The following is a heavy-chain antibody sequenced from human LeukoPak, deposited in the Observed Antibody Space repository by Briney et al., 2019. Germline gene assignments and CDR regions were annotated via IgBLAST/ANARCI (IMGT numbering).Heavy chain of an antibody. Sequence: SETLSLTCTVSGVSISSGDYYWSWIRQPPGKGLEWIGYIYYSGSTYYNPSLKSRVTISVDTSKNQFSLKLSSVTAADTAVYYCARGSERLGYGVDYWGQGTLVTVSS. CDR3: ARGSERLGYGVDY. CDR2: IYYSGST. J-gene: IGHJ4*02. D-gene: IGHD2-15*01. V-gene: IGHV4-30-4*01. CDR1: GVSISSGDYY.